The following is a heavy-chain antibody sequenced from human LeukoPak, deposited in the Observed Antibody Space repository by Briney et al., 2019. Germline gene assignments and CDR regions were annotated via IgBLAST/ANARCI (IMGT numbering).Heavy chain of an antibody. V-gene: IGHV1-8*01. J-gene: IGHJ4*02. CDR1: GYTFTGYD. Sequence: ASVKVSCKASGYTFTGYDINWVRQATGQGLEWMGWMNPNSGNTGYAQKFQGRVTMTRNTSISTAYMELSSLRSEDTAVYYCARGRGGPKEVVVAAIDYWGQGTLVTVSS. CDR3: ARGRGGPKEVVVAAIDY. D-gene: IGHD2-15*01. CDR2: MNPNSGNT.